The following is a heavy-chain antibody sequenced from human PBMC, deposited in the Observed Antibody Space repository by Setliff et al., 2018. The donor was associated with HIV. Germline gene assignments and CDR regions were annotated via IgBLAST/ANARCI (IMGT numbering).Heavy chain of an antibody. CDR3: ARDANWGIERGFDS. D-gene: IGHD7-27*01. CDR1: GFSVRDNY. Sequence: PGESLKISCAVSGFSVRDNYMTWVRRAPGKGLEWVSFISDRNDYSFYAGSVKGRFTISRDNTKHLLYLHMHSLRTDDTAVYFCARDANWGIERGFDSWGQGTLVTVS. CDR2: ISDRNDYS. V-gene: IGHV3-11*05. J-gene: IGHJ4*02.